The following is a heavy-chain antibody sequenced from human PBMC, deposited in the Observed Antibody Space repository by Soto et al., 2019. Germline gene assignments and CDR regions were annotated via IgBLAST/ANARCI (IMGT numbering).Heavy chain of an antibody. D-gene: IGHD3-22*01. J-gene: IGHJ4*02. CDR2: ISGSGGRT. V-gene: IGHV3-23*01. CDR3: AKDPKYYYDNSGYFDY. Sequence: GGSLRLSCAASGFTFSSYAMSWVRQAPGKGLEWVSVISGSGGRTYYADSVKGRFTISRDNSKNTLYLQMNSLRAEDTAVYYCAKDPKYYYDNSGYFDYWGQGTLVTVSS. CDR1: GFTFSSYA.